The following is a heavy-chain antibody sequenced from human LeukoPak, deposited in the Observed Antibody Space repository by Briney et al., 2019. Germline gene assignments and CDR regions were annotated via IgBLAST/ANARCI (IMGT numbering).Heavy chain of an antibody. CDR2: IYYSGST. Sequence: SETLSLTCTVSGGSISSYYWSWIRQPPGKGLEWIGYIYYSGSTNYNPSLKSRVTISVDTSKNQFSLKLSSVTAADTAVYYCARVVYDSSGYYPLIFDHWGQGTLVTVSS. CDR3: ARVVYDSSGYYPLIFDH. V-gene: IGHV4-59*01. CDR1: GGSISSYY. D-gene: IGHD3-22*01. J-gene: IGHJ4*02.